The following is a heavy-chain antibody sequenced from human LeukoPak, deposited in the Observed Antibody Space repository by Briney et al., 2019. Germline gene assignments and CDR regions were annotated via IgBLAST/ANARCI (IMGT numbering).Heavy chain of an antibody. J-gene: IGHJ4*02. D-gene: IGHD6-13*01. CDR3: AKQSRFLYSSSWFDY. Sequence: GGSLRLSCAASGFTFSSYAMSWVRQAPGKGLEWVSAISGSGGSTYYADSVKGRFTISRDNSKNTLYLQMNGLRAEDTAVYYCAKQSRFLYSSSWFDYWGQGTLVTVSS. CDR2: ISGSGGST. CDR1: GFTFSSYA. V-gene: IGHV3-23*01.